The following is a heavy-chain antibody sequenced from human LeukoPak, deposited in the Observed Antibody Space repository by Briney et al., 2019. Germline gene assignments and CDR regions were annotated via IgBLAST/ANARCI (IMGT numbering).Heavy chain of an antibody. CDR1: GYTFTTYA. Sequence: ASVKVSCKASGYTFTTYAINWVRQAPGQGLEWMGWINTNTGNPTYAQGFTGRFVFSLDTPVSTTYLQITSLKGDDTAVYYCARANLWFGELGWIDPWGQGTQVTVSS. J-gene: IGHJ5*02. V-gene: IGHV7-4-1*02. CDR3: ARANLWFGELGWIDP. CDR2: INTNTGNP. D-gene: IGHD3-10*01.